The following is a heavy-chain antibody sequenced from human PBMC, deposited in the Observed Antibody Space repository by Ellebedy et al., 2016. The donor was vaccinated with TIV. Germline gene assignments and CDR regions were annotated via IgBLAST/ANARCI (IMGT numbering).Heavy chain of an antibody. V-gene: IGHV3-7*03. CDR1: GFSLSSFW. CDR2: INHAGSET. J-gene: IGHJ4*02. CDR3: ARAPRGGTDY. D-gene: IGHD3-10*01. Sequence: GESLKISCAASGFSLSSFWMSWVRQAPGKGLELVTNINHAGSETYYVDSVKGRFTISRDNAKNSLYLQMDSLRAEDTAVYFCARAPRGGTDYWGQGTLVTVSS.